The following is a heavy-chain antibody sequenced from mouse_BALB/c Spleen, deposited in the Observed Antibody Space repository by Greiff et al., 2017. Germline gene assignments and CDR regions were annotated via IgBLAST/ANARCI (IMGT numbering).Heavy chain of an antibody. CDR3: NAPNYYGSSPFDY. D-gene: IGHD1-1*01. CDR1: GFNIKDYY. V-gene: IGHV14-4*02. CDR2: IDPENGDT. Sequence: VQLKQSGAELVRSGASVKLSCTASGFNIKDYYMPWVKQRPEQGLEWIGWIDPENGDTEYAPKFQGKATMTADTSSNKAYLQLSSLTSEDTAVYYCNAPNYYGSSPFDYWGQGTTLTVSS. J-gene: IGHJ2*01.